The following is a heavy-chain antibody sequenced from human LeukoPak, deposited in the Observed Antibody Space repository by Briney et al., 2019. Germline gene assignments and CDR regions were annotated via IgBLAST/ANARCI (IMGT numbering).Heavy chain of an antibody. V-gene: IGHV3-21*01. CDR2: ISSGSRYI. J-gene: IGHJ4*02. CDR3: ARELVGAVDY. Sequence: GGSLRLSCAASGFTFSTYSMNWVRQAPGKGLEWVSSISSGSRYIYYADSVKGRFTISRDNAKNSLYLQMNSLRDEDTAVYYCARELVGAVDYWGQGTLVTVSS. CDR1: GFTFSTYS.